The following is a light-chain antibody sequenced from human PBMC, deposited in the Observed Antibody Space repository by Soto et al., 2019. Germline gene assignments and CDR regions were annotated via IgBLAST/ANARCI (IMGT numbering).Light chain of an antibody. Sequence: EIVLTQSPGTLSLSPGERSTLSCRASQSVSSSYLAWYQQKPGQAPRXXIYGASSRATGIPDRFSGSGSGTDGTITISRLEPEDFEVYYCQQYGSSRKTFGQGTKVDIK. CDR2: GAS. V-gene: IGKV3-20*01. J-gene: IGKJ1*01. CDR1: QSVSSSY. CDR3: QQYGSSRKT.